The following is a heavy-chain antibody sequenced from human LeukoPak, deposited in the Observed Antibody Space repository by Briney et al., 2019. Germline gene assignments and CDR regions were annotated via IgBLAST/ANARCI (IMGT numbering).Heavy chain of an antibody. Sequence: GGSLRLSCAASGFTFSSYGMHWVRQAPGKGLEWVAVISYDGSNKYYADSVKGRFTISRDNSKNTLYLQMNSLRAEDTAVYYCARPTKGRGRIAAAAHDAFDIWGQGTMVTVSS. CDR2: ISYDGSNK. J-gene: IGHJ3*02. D-gene: IGHD6-13*01. CDR1: GFTFSSYG. CDR3: ARPTKGRGRIAAAAHDAFDI. V-gene: IGHV3-30*03.